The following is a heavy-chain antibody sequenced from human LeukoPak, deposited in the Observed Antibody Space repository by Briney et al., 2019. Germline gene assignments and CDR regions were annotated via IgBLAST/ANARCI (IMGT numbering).Heavy chain of an antibody. D-gene: IGHD3-10*01. CDR1: GFTFSRYW. V-gene: IGHV3-7*01. CDR3: ARVPHHYGSGSYYFDY. Sequence: PGGSLRLSCAASGFTFSRYWMSWVRQAPGKGLEWVANIKQDGSEKNHVGSVKGRFTISRDNAKNSLFLQMNSLRAEDTAVYYCARVPHHYGSGSYYFDYWGQGTLVTVSS. CDR2: IKQDGSEK. J-gene: IGHJ4*02.